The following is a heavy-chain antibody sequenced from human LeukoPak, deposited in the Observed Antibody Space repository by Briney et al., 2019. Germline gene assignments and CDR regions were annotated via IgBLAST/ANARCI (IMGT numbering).Heavy chain of an antibody. Sequence: SETLSLTCTVSGGSISSGDYYWSWIRQPPGKGLEWIGYIYYSGSTYYNPSLKSRVTISVDTSKNQFSLKVRPGNGGDTAVYYCGRGELLTCWFDPWGQGTLVTVSS. CDR1: GGSISSGDYY. CDR2: IYYSGST. J-gene: IGHJ5*02. V-gene: IGHV4-30-4*01. CDR3: GRGELLTCWFDP. D-gene: IGHD1-26*01.